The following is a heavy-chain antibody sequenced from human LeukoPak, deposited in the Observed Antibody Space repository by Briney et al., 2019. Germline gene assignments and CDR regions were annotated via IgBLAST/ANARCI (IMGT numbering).Heavy chain of an antibody. J-gene: IGHJ4*02. V-gene: IGHV1-2*02. CDR2: INRNSGGT. CDR1: GYTFTGYY. CDR3: ARGDSRSCDY. D-gene: IGHD6-6*01. Sequence: ASLKLSCKASGYTFTGYYMHWVRQAPGQGLEWMGWINRNSGGTNYAQKFQGRVTMTRDTSISTDYMELSRLRTDDTAVYYCARGDSRSCDYWGQGTLVTVSS.